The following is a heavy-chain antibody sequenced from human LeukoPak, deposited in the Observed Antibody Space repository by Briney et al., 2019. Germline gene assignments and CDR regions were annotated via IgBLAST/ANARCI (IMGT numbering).Heavy chain of an antibody. D-gene: IGHD3-10*01. CDR2: ISGSGGRT. Sequence: PRGSLRVSCAASRFSFSGYAMSWVGQAPGKGVEWVSAISGSGGRTYYAHSVKGRFTISRDNAKNTLYLQMNSLSAENTAVYCCAGGVLLWFRELLFWTPTNWGQGTLVTVSS. V-gene: IGHV3-23*01. CDR1: RFSFSGYA. J-gene: IGHJ4*02. CDR3: AGGVLLWFRELLFWTPTN.